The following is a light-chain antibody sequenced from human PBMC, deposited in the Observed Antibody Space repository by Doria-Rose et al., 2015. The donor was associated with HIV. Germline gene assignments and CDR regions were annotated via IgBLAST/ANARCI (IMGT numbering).Light chain of an antibody. V-gene: IGKV1-27*01. Sequence: DIRVTQSPSSLSASVGDRVTITCRASQGITDRLAWYQRRPGRVPKLLIYGASTLQSGVPSRFNGSGSGTDFTLTITSLQPEDVATYFCQKYDSAPLTFGQGTRLDI. CDR1: QGITDR. CDR3: QKYDSAPLT. J-gene: IGKJ5*01. CDR2: GAS.